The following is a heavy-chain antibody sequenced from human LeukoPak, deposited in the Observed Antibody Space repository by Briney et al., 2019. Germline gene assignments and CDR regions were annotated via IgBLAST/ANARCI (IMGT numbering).Heavy chain of an antibody. V-gene: IGHV1-2*06. CDR3: ARDSEDIVVVVAAM. D-gene: IGHD2-15*01. J-gene: IGHJ4*02. Sequence: ASVKVSCKASVYTFTGYYMHWVRQAPGQRLEWMGRINPNSGGTNYAQKFQGRVTMTRDTSISTAYMELSRLRSDDTAVYYCARDSEDIVVVVAAMWGQGALVTVSS. CDR2: INPNSGGT. CDR1: VYTFTGYY.